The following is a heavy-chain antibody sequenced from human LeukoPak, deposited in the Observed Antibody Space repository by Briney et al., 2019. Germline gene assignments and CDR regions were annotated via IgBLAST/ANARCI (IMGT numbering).Heavy chain of an antibody. D-gene: IGHD1-26*01. CDR1: GGTFSSYA. Sequence: VASVKVSCKASGGTFSSYAISWVRQAPGQGLEWMGRIIPILGIANYAQKFQGRVTITADKSTSTAYMELSSLRSEDTAVYYCASGSFRTGYYYYGRDVWGQGTTVTVSS. J-gene: IGHJ6*02. V-gene: IGHV1-69*04. CDR3: ASGSFRTGYYYYGRDV. CDR2: IIPILGIA.